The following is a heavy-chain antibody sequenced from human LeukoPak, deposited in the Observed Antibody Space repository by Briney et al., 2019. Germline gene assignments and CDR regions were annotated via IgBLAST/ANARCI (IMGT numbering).Heavy chain of an antibody. J-gene: IGHJ3*02. D-gene: IGHD1-14*01. CDR3: ARDNPPAHRDPGRTFDI. CDR1: GGSISSYY. Sequence: SETLSLTCTVSGGSISSYYWSWIRQPPGKGLEWIGRIYTSGSTNYNPSLKSRVTISVDTSKNQFSLKLSSVTAADTAVYYCARDNPPAHRDPGRTFDIWGQGTMVTVSS. V-gene: IGHV4-4*07. CDR2: IYTSGST.